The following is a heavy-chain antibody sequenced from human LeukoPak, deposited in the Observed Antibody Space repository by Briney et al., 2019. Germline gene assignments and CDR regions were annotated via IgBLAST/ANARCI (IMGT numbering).Heavy chain of an antibody. V-gene: IGHV4-39*07. CDR1: GDSISLSFYY. J-gene: IGHJ4*02. D-gene: IGHD5-18*01. CDR2: VYYSGTT. CDR3: ARGRGYSYGYRYYFDY. Sequence: NPSETLSLTCSVSGDSISLSFYYWGWIRQPPGKALEWIGSVYYSGTTSYNPSLKSRVTISVDMSKNHFSLRLRSVTAADTAMYYCARGRGYSYGYRYYFDYWGQGTLVTVSS.